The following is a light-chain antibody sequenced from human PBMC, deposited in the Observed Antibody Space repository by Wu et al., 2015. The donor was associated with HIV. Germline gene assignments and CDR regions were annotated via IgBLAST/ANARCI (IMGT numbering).Light chain of an antibody. CDR1: QSVAV. Sequence: VHLSSQGSQSVAVNLASVPRRNLAQAPRLLIYAASTLQSGVPSRFSGSGSGTDFTLTISSLQPEDVATYYCQKYNTAPWTFGQGTKVEMK. V-gene: IGKV1-27*01. CDR3: QKYNTAPWT. CDR2: AAS. J-gene: IGKJ1*01.